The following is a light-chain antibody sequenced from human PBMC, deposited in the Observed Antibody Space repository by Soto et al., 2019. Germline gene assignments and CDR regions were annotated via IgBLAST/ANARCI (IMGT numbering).Light chain of an antibody. J-gene: IGLJ1*01. CDR3: SSYTGSSTFV. V-gene: IGLV2-14*01. CDR1: SSDVGGYNY. CDR2: DVN. Sequence: LTQPASVSGSHGQSITISCTGTSSDVGGYNYVSWYQQLPGKAPKLMIYDVNNRPSGVSNRFSGSKSGNTASLTISGLQAEDEADYYCSSYTGSSTFVFGTGTKVTVL.